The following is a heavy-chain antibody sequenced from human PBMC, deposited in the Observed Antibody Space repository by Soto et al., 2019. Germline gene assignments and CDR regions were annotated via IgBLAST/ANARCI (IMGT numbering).Heavy chain of an antibody. CDR2: ISAYNGNT. V-gene: IGHV1-18*01. Sequence: ASVKVSCKASGYTFTSYAMHWVRQAPGQRIEWMGWISAYNGNTNYAQKLQGRVTMTTDTSTSTAYMELRSLRSDDTAVYYCAREQAYLDYWGQGILVTVYS. CDR3: AREQAYLDY. CDR1: GYTFTSYA. J-gene: IGHJ4*02.